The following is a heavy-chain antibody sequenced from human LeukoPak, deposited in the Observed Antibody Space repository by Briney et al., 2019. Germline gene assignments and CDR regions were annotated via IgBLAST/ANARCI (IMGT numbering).Heavy chain of an antibody. Sequence: GGSLRLSCAASGFTFDDYGMSWVRQAPGKGLEWVAVISYDGSNKYYADSVKGRFTISRDNSKNTLYLQVNSLRAEDTAVYYCAKVERLWLPGGIDYWGQGNLVTVSS. CDR3: AKVERLWLPGGIDY. CDR2: ISYDGSNK. D-gene: IGHD5-18*01. V-gene: IGHV3-30*18. J-gene: IGHJ4*02. CDR1: GFTFDDYG.